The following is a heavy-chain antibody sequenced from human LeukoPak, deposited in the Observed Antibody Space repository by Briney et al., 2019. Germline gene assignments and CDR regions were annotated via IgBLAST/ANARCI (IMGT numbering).Heavy chain of an antibody. CDR3: ARALARLSPDY. Sequence: WIGYIYYSGSTYYNPSLKSRVTISVDTSKNQFSLKLSSVTAADTAVYYCARALARLSPDYWGQGTLVTVSS. D-gene: IGHD3/OR15-3a*01. J-gene: IGHJ4*02. CDR2: IYYSGST. V-gene: IGHV4-31*02.